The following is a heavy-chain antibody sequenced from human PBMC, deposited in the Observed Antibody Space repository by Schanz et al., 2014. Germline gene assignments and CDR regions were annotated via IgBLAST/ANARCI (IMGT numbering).Heavy chain of an antibody. CDR3: VSQTGSPNY. V-gene: IGHV3-7*02. CDR1: GFTFSNYW. D-gene: IGHD6-13*01. Sequence: EVQLVESGGGLVQPGGSLRLSCVASGFTFSNYWMTWVRQAPGKGLEWVANIKQDESEKYYVDSVKGRFTISRDNSKNTLFLQMNSLRVEDTAVYFCVSQTGSPNYWGQGTLVTVSS. CDR2: IKQDESEK. J-gene: IGHJ4*02.